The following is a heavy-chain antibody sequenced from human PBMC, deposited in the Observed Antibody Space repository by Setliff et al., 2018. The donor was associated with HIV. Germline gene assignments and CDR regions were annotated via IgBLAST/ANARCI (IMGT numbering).Heavy chain of an antibody. V-gene: IGHV1-2*02. D-gene: IGHD1-20*01. CDR1: GYAFIKYY. J-gene: IGHJ4*02. CDR3: ARKSLTGTIDS. CDR2: VNPRNGGT. Sequence: ASVKVSCKTSGYAFIKYYIHWVRQAPGQGLEWLGWVNPRNGGTNYAQILQGRVTMTRDTSTNTAYMELGRLRSDDTAVYFCARKSLTGTIDSWGQGTLVTV.